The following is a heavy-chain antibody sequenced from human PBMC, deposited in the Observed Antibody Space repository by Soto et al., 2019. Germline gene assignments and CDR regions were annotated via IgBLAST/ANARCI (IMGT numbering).Heavy chain of an antibody. D-gene: IGHD6-19*01. J-gene: IGHJ6*02. Sequence: PSETLSLTCSVSGGSITSHYCSWFRQPPGKGLEWIGYIHHSGSTSYNPSLKSRDTMSVDTSKNQISLKVSSVTAADTAVFYFAGPGIAVAGTDYYYGMDVWGQGTTVTVSS. CDR3: AGPGIAVAGTDYYYGMDV. V-gene: IGHV4-59*11. CDR1: GGSITSHY. CDR2: IHHSGST.